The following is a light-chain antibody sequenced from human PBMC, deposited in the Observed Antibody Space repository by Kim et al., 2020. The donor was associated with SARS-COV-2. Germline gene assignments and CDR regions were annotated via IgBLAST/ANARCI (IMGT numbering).Light chain of an antibody. CDR3: QVWDSSSDHRVV. CDR2: YDS. CDR1: SIGSKS. V-gene: IGLV3-21*04. Sequence: PGMTARVSCGGNSIGSKSVDGYQQKSGQAPVLVMYYDSDRPSGIPERFSGSNSGNTATLTISRVEAGDEADYYCQVWDSSSDHRVVFGGGTQLTVL. J-gene: IGLJ2*01.